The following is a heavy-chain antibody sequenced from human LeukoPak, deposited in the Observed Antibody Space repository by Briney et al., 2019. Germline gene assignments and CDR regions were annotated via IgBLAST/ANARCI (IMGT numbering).Heavy chain of an antibody. D-gene: IGHD3-22*01. CDR2: MNPKSNNI. CDR1: GYTFTSYD. CDR3: ARGLQNGDDSSGYYGF. V-gene: IGHV1-8*03. Sequence: GASVMVSCKASGYTFTSYDINWVRQAAGQGPEWMAWMNPKSNNIGYAQQFQGRITVTRDTSISTAYLEVSSLTLEDTAVYYCARGLQNGDDSSGYYGFWGQGTLVTVSS. J-gene: IGHJ4*02.